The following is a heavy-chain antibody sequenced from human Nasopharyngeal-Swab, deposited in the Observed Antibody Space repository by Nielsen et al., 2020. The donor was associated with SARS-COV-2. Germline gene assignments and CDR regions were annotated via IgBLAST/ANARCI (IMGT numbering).Heavy chain of an antibody. Sequence: ASVKVSCKASGYTFTSYYMHWVRQAAGQGLEWMGIINPSGGSTSYAQKFQGRVTMTRDTSTSTVYMELSSLRSEDTAVYYCARDQIGDSSGYDFDYWGQGTLVTVSS. J-gene: IGHJ4*02. CDR1: GYTFTSYY. D-gene: IGHD3-22*01. CDR2: INPSGGST. CDR3: ARDQIGDSSGYDFDY. V-gene: IGHV1-46*01.